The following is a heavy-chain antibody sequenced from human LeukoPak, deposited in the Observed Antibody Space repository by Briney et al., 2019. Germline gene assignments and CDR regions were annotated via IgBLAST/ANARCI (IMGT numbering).Heavy chain of an antibody. CDR3: ARGHKTYYYDSSGYYLN. J-gene: IGHJ4*02. CDR2: ISYDGSNK. Sequence: GGSLRLSCAASGFTFSSYAMHWVRQAPGKGLEWVAVISYDGSNKYYADSVKGRFTISRDNSKNTLYLQMNSLRAEDTAVYYCARGHKTYYYDSSGYYLNWGQGPLVTVSS. CDR1: GFTFSSYA. D-gene: IGHD3-22*01. V-gene: IGHV3-30-3*01.